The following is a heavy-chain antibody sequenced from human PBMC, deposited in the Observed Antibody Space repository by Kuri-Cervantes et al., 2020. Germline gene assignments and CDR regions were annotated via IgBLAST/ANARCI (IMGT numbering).Heavy chain of an antibody. D-gene: IGHD6-19*01. V-gene: IGHV1-2*02. Sequence: ASVKVSCKVSGYTFTGYYMHWVRQAPGQGLEWMGWINPNSGGTNYAQKFQGRVTMTRDTSISTAYMELSRLRSDDTAVYYCARDTYSSGWYFSGYWGQGTLVTVSS. CDR1: GYTFTGYY. CDR3: ARDTYSSGWYFSGY. J-gene: IGHJ4*02. CDR2: INPNSGGT.